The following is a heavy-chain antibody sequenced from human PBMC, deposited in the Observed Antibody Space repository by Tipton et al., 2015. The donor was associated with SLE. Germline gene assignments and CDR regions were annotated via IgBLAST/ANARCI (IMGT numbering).Heavy chain of an antibody. CDR3: ARHLCIVGATTDY. CDR2: IYYSGST. Sequence: TLSLTCTVSGGSISSSSYYWGWIRQPPGKGLEWIGSIYYSGSTYYNPSLKSRVIISVDTSKNQISLKLSSVIAADTAVYYCARHLCIVGATTDYWGQGTLVTVSS. CDR1: GGSISSSSYY. J-gene: IGHJ4*02. D-gene: IGHD1-26*01. V-gene: IGHV4-39*07.